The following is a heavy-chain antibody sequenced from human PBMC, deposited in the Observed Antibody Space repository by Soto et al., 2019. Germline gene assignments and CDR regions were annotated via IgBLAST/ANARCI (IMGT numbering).Heavy chain of an antibody. V-gene: IGHV4-39*07. Sequence: PSETLSLTCTVSGGSISTNSYSWGWIRQPPGQGLEWIGLFYYSGSTHYNPSLKSRLTVSVDTSKNQFSLKVSSVTAADTAVYYCARDRNWKGYYGMDVWGQGTTVTVSS. CDR1: GGSISTNSYS. CDR2: FYYSGST. CDR3: ARDRNWKGYYGMDV. J-gene: IGHJ6*02. D-gene: IGHD1-1*01.